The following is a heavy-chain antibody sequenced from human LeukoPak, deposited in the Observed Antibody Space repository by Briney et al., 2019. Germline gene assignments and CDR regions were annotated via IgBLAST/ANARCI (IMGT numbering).Heavy chain of an antibody. J-gene: IGHJ6*02. V-gene: IGHV3-21*01. Sequence: GGSLRLSCASSGFTLSSYSMNWVRQAPGKGLEWVSSISSSSSYIYYADSVKGRFTISRDNAKNSLYLQMNSLRAEDTAVYYCARGAGSSGWLLNYYYYYGMDVWGQGTTVTVSS. CDR1: GFTLSSYS. D-gene: IGHD6-19*01. CDR2: ISSSSSYI. CDR3: ARGAGSSGWLLNYYYYYGMDV.